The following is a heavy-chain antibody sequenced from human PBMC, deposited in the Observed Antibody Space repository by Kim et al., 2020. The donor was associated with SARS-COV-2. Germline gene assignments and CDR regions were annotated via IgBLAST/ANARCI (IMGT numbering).Heavy chain of an antibody. CDR3: AGTLRDMALYGMDV. CDR2: IHYSGST. D-gene: IGHD2-15*01. V-gene: IGHV4-59*13. J-gene: IGHJ6*02. CDR1: GGSISSYS. Sequence: SETLSLTCTVSGGSISSYSWSWIRQPPGKGLQRIGYIHYSGSTNYNPSLKSRVTISVDTSKNQFSLKLSSVTAADTAVYYCAGTLRDMALYGMDVWGQGTTVTFSS.